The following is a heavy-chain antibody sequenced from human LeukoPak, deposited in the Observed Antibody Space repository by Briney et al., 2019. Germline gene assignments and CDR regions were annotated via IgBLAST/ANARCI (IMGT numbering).Heavy chain of an antibody. CDR3: ARECCGGQQWLATALDYFYCVMDV. CDR2: ISAYNGNT. CDR1: GYTFTSYG. Sequence: GSVRVSCKASGYTFTSYGISWVRQAPGQGLEWMGWISAYNGNTNYAQTLQGRVTMTTDTSTSTAYMELRSLRSDETAVYYCARECCGGQQWLATALDYFYCVMDVGGKGTTVTVSS. J-gene: IGHJ6*04. D-gene: IGHD6-19*01. V-gene: IGHV1-18*01.